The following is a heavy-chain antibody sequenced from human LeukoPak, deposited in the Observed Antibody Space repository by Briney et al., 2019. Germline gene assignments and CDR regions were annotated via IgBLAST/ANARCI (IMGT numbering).Heavy chain of an antibody. CDR3: ARGQWLVRGVYFDY. CDR1: GFTFSNYE. V-gene: IGHV3-48*03. J-gene: IGHJ4*02. D-gene: IGHD6-19*01. CDR2: ISSSGSIT. Sequence: PGGSLRLSCAASGFTFSNYEMNWVRQAPGKGLEWISYISSSGSITSHADSVKGRFTISRDNSKNLLYLQMNSLRAEDTAVYYCARGQWLVRGVYFDYWGQGTLVSVSS.